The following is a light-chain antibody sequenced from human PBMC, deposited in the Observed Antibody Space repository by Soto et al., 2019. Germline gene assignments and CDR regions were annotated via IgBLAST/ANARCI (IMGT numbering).Light chain of an antibody. CDR2: DAS. Sequence: IECTQAPATPSLSPGARATLSCRASQSVSSYLAWYQQKPGQAPRLLIYDASNMATGIPARFSGSGSGTDLTITISSLQPEDFEVDYCQQRSNWPITFGQGTRLEIK. CDR1: QSVSSY. V-gene: IGKV3-11*01. CDR3: QQRSNWPIT. J-gene: IGKJ5*01.